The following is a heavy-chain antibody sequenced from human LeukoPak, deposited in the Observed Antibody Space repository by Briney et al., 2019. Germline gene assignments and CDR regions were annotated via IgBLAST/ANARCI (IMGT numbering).Heavy chain of an antibody. CDR3: ARGLSDDFWTYYYYYYMDV. CDR1: GGSISSYY. CDR2: IYTSGST. V-gene: IGHV4-4*09. Sequence: PSETLSLTCTVSGGSISSYYWSWIRQPPGKGLEWIGYIYTSGSTNYNPSLKSRVTISVDTSKNQFSLKLSSVTAADTAVYYCARGLSDDFWTYYYYYYMDVWGKGTTVTVSS. J-gene: IGHJ6*03. D-gene: IGHD3-3*01.